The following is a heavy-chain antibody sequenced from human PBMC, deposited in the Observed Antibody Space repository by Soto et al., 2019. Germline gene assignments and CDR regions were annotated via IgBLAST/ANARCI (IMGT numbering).Heavy chain of an antibody. CDR3: ARALEEGYNRAPPLDY. D-gene: IGHD5-12*01. CDR2: ISYDGSNK. CDR1: GFTFSSYA. Sequence: QVQLVESGGGVVQPGRSLRLSCAASGFTFSSYAMHWFRQAPGKGLEWVAAISYDGSNKYYADSVKGRFTISRDNSKNTLYLQMNSLRAEDTAFYYCARALEEGYNRAPPLDYWGQGTLVTVSS. J-gene: IGHJ4*02. V-gene: IGHV3-30-3*01.